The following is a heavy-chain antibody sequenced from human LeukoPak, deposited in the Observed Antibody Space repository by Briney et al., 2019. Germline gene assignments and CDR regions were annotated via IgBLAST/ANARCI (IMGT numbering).Heavy chain of an antibody. Sequence: SETLSLTCTVSGGSISSYYWSWIRQPPGKGLEWIGYISYSGSTNSNPSLKSRVTISLDTSKNQFSLKLSSVTAADTAVYYCARHFYSYDSRSDYWGQGTLVTVSS. CDR1: GGSISSYY. CDR3: ARHFYSYDSRSDY. J-gene: IGHJ4*02. CDR2: ISYSGST. D-gene: IGHD3-22*01. V-gene: IGHV4-59*08.